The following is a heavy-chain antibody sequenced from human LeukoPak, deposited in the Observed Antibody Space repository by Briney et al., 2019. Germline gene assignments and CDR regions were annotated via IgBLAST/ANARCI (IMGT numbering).Heavy chain of an antibody. D-gene: IGHD3-9*01. CDR1: GFTFDDYG. CDR3: ARATYYDILTGLDY. J-gene: IGHJ4*02. CDR2: ISSSGSTI. Sequence: HPGGSLRLSCAASGFTFDDYGMSWVRQAPGKGLEWVSYISSSGSTIYYADSVKGRFTISRDNAKNSLYLQMNSLRAEDTAVYYCARATYYDILTGLDYWGQGTLVTVSS. V-gene: IGHV3-48*03.